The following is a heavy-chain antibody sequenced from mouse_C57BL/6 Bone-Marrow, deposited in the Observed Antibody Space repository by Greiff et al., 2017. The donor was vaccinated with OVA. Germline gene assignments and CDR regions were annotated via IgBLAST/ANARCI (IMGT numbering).Heavy chain of an antibody. J-gene: IGHJ1*03. D-gene: IGHD2-3*01. Sequence: EVQLQESGGGLVQPGGSLSLSCAASGFTFTDYYMSWVRQPPGKALEWLGFIRNKANGYTTEYSASVKGRFTISRDNSQSILYLQMNALRAEDSATYYCARYIRDGYYVYWYLDVWGTGTTVTVSS. V-gene: IGHV7-3*01. CDR1: GFTFTDYY. CDR2: IRNKANGYTT. CDR3: ARYIRDGYYVYWYLDV.